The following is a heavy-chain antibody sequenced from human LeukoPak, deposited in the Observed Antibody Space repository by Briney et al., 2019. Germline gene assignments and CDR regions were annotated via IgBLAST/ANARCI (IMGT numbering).Heavy chain of an antibody. Sequence: PSETLSLTCAVSGFSIGSGYYWCWIRQPPGKGLEWIGNIYHSGSTYYYTSLMSRVTISIDTSNNQFSLKLGSVTAAYTAVNYCATTSGSYSHFHHWGQGTVVTVSS. V-gene: IGHV4-38-2*01. J-gene: IGHJ1*01. CDR1: GFSIGSGYY. CDR2: IYHSGST. CDR3: ATTSGSYSHFHH. D-gene: IGHD1-26*01.